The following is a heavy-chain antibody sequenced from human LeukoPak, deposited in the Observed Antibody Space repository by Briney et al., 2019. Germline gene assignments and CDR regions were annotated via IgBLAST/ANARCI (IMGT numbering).Heavy chain of an antibody. D-gene: IGHD6-13*01. J-gene: IGHJ4*02. CDR2: IYYSGST. V-gene: IGHV4-59*06. CDR3: ARRAAAGRADY. Sequence: PSETLSLTCTVSGGSISSYYRSWIRQPPGKGLEWIGYIYYSGSTYYNPSLKSRVTISVDTSKNQFSLKLSSVTAADTAVYYCARRAAAGRADYWGQGTLVTVSS. CDR1: GGSISSYY.